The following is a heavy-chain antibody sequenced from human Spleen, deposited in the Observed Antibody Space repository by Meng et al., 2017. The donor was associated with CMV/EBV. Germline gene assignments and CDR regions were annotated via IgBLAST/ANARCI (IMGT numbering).Heavy chain of an antibody. D-gene: IGHD3-3*01. Sequence: GGSLRLSCAASGFLFSSYRMNWIRQAPGKGLEWVSYISSSGTTIYYADSVKGRFTISRDNAKNSLYLQMNSLRAEDTAVYYCASFELASFDFWSGYQTTTFDYWGQGTLVTVSS. J-gene: IGHJ4*02. CDR3: ASFELASFDFWSGYQTTTFDY. CDR2: ISSSGTTI. CDR1: GFLFSSYR. V-gene: IGHV3-48*04.